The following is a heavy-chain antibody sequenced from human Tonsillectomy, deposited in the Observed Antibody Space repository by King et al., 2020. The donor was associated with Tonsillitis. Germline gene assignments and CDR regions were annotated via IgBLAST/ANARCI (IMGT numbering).Heavy chain of an antibody. CDR1: GYSFTSYW. CDR2: IYPGDSDT. V-gene: IGHV5-51*01. D-gene: IGHD2-2*01. J-gene: IGHJ4*02. CDR3: ARPAGYCSSTSAGCYFEY. Sequence: VQLVESGAEVKKPGESLKISCKGSGYSFTSYWIGWVRQMPGKGLEWRGIIYPGDSDTRYSPSFQGQVTFSADKSISTAYLQWSSLKASDTAKYYCARPAGYCSSTSAGCYFEYWGQGTLVTVSS.